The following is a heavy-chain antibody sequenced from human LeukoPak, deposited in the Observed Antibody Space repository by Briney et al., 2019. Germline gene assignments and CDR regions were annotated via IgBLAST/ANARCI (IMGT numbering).Heavy chain of an antibody. D-gene: IGHD6-13*01. CDR1: GDSMNSYY. Sequence: SETLSLTCAVSGDSMNSYYWSWLRQPAGRGLEWIGYIYTSGSTNYNPSLKSRVTISVDTSKNQFSLKLSSVTAADTAVYYCATRGGGSSSWYEFDYWGQGTLVTVSS. V-gene: IGHV4-4*09. CDR2: IYTSGST. J-gene: IGHJ4*02. CDR3: ATRGGGSSSWYEFDY.